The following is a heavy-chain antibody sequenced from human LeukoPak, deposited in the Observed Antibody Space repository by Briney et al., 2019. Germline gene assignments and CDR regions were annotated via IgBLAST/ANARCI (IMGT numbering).Heavy chain of an antibody. CDR2: IIPILGIA. CDR1: GGTFSSYA. Sequence: SVKVSCKASGGTFSSYAISWVRQAPGQGLEWMGRIIPILGIANYAQKFQGRVTITADKSTSTAYMELSSLRSEDTAAYYCARATTSYAFDIWGQGTMVTVSS. V-gene: IGHV1-69*04. D-gene: IGHD1-26*01. CDR3: ARATTSYAFDI. J-gene: IGHJ3*02.